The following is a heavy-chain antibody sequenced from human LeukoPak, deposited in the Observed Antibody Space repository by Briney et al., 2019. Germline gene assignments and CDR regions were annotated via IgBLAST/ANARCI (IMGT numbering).Heavy chain of an antibody. CDR3: ARGPSIAARYDAFDI. D-gene: IGHD6-6*01. CDR1: GCTFTSYE. J-gene: IGHJ3*02. Sequence: GGSLRLSCAASGCTFTSYELNWVRNAPGKGLWWISYISSSGNTISYADSVKGRFTISRDNAKNSLYLQVISLRAEDTAVYYCARGPSIAARYDAFDIWGQGTMVTVSS. V-gene: IGHV3-48*03. CDR2: ISSSGNTI.